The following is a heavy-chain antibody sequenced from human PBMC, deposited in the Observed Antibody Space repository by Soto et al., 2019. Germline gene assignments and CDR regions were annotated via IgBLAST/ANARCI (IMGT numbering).Heavy chain of an antibody. V-gene: IGHV1-2*04. D-gene: IGHD3-9*01. CDR1: GYTFTGYY. J-gene: IGHJ6*02. CDR2: INPNSGGT. CDR3: ARDRAVLRYFDWPYGMDV. Sequence: ASVKVSCKASGYTFTGYYMHWVRQAPGQGLEWMGWINPNSGGTNYAQKFQGWVTMTRDTSISTAYMELSRLRSDDTAVYYCARDRAVLRYFDWPYGMDVWGQGTTVTVSS.